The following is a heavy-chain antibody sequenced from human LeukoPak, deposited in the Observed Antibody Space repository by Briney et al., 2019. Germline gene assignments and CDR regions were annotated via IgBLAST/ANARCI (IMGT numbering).Heavy chain of an antibody. CDR2: INHSGST. J-gene: IGHJ4*02. V-gene: IGHV4-34*01. CDR1: GGPFSGYY. Sequence: PSETLSLTCAVYGGPFSGYYWSWIRQPLGKGLEWIGEINHSGSTNYNPSLKSRVTISVDTSKNQFSLKLSSVTAADTAVYYCAGVQLERRRLDYWGQGTLVTVPS. D-gene: IGHD1-1*01. CDR3: AGVQLERRRLDY.